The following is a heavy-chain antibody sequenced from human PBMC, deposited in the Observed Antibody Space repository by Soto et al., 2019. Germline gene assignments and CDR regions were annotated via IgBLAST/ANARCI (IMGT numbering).Heavy chain of an antibody. CDR2: IIPIYGSE. CDR1: GGTLNTYG. Sequence: ASVKVSCKASGGTLNTYGINWVRQAPGQGLEWMGGIIPIYGSEKFAHQFQGRLTVFANMSENTAYMELSSLKASDTAMYYCARRGGRKRSFIAVAGKDWWFDPWGQGTLVTVSS. D-gene: IGHD6-19*01. CDR3: ARRGGRKRSFIAVAGKDWWFDP. J-gene: IGHJ5*02. V-gene: IGHV1-69*06.